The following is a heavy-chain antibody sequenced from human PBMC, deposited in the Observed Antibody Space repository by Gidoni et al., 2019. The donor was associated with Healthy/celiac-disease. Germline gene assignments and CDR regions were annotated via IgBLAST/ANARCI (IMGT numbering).Heavy chain of an antibody. Sequence: QLQLQESGPGLVKPSETLSLNCTVSGGSISSSSYYWGWIRQPPGKGLELIGSIYSSGITYYNPSLKSRFTISVDTSKNQFSLKLSSVTAADTAVYYCARMYGGYWFDPWGQGTLVTVSS. V-gene: IGHV4-39*01. J-gene: IGHJ5*02. CDR1: GGSISSSSYY. CDR2: IYSSGIT. CDR3: ARMYGGYWFDP. D-gene: IGHD5-12*01.